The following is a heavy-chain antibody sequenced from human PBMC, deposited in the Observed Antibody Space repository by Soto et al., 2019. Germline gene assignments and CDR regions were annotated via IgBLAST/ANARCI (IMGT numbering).Heavy chain of an antibody. D-gene: IGHD3-10*01. Sequence: SGKVSCKASGYTFTSYAIIWVRQAPGQGLEWMGGIIPIFGTANYAQKFQGRVTITADESTSTAYMELSSLRSEDTAVYYCARDLRGRQYNWFDPWGQGTLVTVSS. V-gene: IGHV1-69*13. CDR3: ARDLRGRQYNWFDP. CDR2: IIPIFGTA. J-gene: IGHJ5*02. CDR1: GYTFTSYA.